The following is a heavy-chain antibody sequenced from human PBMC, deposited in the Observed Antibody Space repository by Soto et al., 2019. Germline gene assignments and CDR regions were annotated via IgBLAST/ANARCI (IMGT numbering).Heavy chain of an antibody. Sequence: SGPTLVNPTQTLTLTCTFSGFSFSTAGEAVSWIRQPPGGALEWLALVYWNDDKRFSPSLKTRLTITGDTSKNQVVLSLTNVDPGDTATYFCAHSDGGYEIIYFDFWGQGTPVTVSS. J-gene: IGHJ4*02. CDR2: VYWNDDK. CDR1: GFSFSTAGEA. D-gene: IGHD5-12*01. V-gene: IGHV2-5*01. CDR3: AHSDGGYEIIYFDF.